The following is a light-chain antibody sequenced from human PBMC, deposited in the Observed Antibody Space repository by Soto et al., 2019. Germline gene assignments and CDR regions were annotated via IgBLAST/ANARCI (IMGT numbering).Light chain of an antibody. CDR1: QTVSGSY. J-gene: IGKJ4*01. CDR3: QQYNNWPPLT. CDR2: GAS. V-gene: IGKV3-20*01. Sequence: ENVLTQSPGTLSLSPGERATLSCRASQTVSGSYVAWYQQKPGQTPRLLIYGASSRATGIPDRFSGSGSGTEFTLTISSLQSEDFAVYYCQQYNNWPPLTFGGGTKVEIK.